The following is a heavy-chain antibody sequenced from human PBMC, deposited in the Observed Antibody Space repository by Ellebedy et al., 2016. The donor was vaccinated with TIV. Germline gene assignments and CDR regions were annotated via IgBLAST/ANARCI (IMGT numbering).Heavy chain of an antibody. Sequence: GGSLKISCAASGFTFSSYAMSWVRQAPGKGLEWVSTISNTGSRTYYADSVGGRFIISRDNSKRTLYLQMNSLRAEDTAVYYCAKGRGGGSDSSAPRYYFDSWGLGTLVTVSS. V-gene: IGHV3-23*01. D-gene: IGHD3-22*01. CDR1: GFTFSSYA. CDR3: AKGRGGGSDSSAPRYYFDS. J-gene: IGHJ4*02. CDR2: ISNTGSRT.